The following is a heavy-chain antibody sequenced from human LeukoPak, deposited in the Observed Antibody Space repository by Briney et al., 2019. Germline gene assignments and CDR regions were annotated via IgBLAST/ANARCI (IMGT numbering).Heavy chain of an antibody. V-gene: IGHV3-23*01. Sequence: PGGSLRLSCAASGFTFSSYGMSWVRQAPGKGLEWVSAISGSGGSTYYADSVKGRLIISRDNSKNSLSLQMNILTAEDTATYYCAKGVVSGTLYYYGMDVWGQGTTAIVSS. CDR2: ISGSGGST. CDR1: GFTFSSYG. CDR3: AKGVVSGTLYYYGMDV. J-gene: IGHJ6*02. D-gene: IGHD6-13*01.